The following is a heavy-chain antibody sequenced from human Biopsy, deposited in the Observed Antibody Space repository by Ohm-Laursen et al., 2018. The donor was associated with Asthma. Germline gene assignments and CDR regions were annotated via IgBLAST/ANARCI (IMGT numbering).Heavy chain of an antibody. CDR2: IDQSGYT. D-gene: IGHD1-20*01. CDR1: GGSINIGDYY. V-gene: IGHV4-39*06. J-gene: IGHJ5*02. CDR3: ARAAITGIRGWFDP. Sequence: SETLSLTCTVSGGSINIGDYYWNWIRQPPGKGLEWIGEIDQSGYTNYNPSLKSRVTISADTSKNQFHLNLSSVTAADTAVYFCARAAITGIRGWFDPWGQGTLVTVSS.